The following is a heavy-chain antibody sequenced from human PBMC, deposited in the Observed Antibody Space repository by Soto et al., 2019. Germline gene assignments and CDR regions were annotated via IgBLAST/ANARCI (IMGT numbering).Heavy chain of an antibody. CDR2: IDPSDSYT. J-gene: IGHJ4*02. CDR1: GYSFTSYW. CDR3: ATQVGIAVADPINFDY. V-gene: IGHV5-10-1*01. D-gene: IGHD6-19*01. Sequence: PGESLKISCKGSGYSFTSYWISWVRQMPGKGLEWMGRIDPSDSYTNYSPSFQGHVTISADKSISTAYLQWSSLKASDTAMYYCATQVGIAVADPINFDYWGQGTLVTVSS.